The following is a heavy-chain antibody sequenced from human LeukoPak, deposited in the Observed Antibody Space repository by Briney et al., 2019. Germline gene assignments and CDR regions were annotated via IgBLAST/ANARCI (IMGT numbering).Heavy chain of an antibody. Sequence: GGSLRLSCAASGLTFSSHSMNWVRQAPGKGLESVSSISSSSDTIYYADSVKGRFTISRDNAKNSLYLQMDSLRDEDAAVYYCARSGYYTFDYWGQGSLVTVSS. V-gene: IGHV3-48*02. J-gene: IGHJ4*02. D-gene: IGHD3/OR15-3a*01. CDR1: GLTFSSHS. CDR3: ARSGYYTFDY. CDR2: ISSSSDTI.